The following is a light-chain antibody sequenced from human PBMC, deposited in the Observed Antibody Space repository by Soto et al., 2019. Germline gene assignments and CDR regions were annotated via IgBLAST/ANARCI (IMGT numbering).Light chain of an antibody. J-gene: IGLJ2*01. CDR1: SSDIGGYNY. CDR3: TSYASRSALV. CDR2: EVS. V-gene: IGLV2-14*01. Sequence: QSALTQPASVSGSPGQSITISCAGTSSDIGGYNYVSWYQHHPGKAPKLIIYEVSNRPSGVSTRFSGSKSGNTASLTISGLQAEDEADYFCTSYASRSALVFGGG.